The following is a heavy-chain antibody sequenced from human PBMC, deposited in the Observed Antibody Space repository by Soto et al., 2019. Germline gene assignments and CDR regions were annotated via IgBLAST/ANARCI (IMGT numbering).Heavy chain of an antibody. CDR2: IYWNDDK. J-gene: IGHJ1*01. Sequence: TLVNPTQTLTLTCTFSGFSLSTSGVGVGWIRQPPGKALEWLGLIYWNDDKRYSPSLKSRLTITKDTSKNQVVLTMTNMDPVDTATYYCAHRPGSGWYAEYFQHWGQGTLVTVSS. D-gene: IGHD6-19*01. CDR3: AHRPGSGWYAEYFQH. CDR1: GFSLSTSGVG. V-gene: IGHV2-5*01.